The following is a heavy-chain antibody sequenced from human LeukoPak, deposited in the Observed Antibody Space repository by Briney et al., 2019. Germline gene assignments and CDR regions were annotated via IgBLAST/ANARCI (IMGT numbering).Heavy chain of an antibody. CDR3: ARHMSAAGRGRGWFDP. J-gene: IGHJ5*02. D-gene: IGHD6-13*01. V-gene: IGHV4-59*08. CDR2: IYYSGST. Sequence: SETLSLTCTDSGVSINSHYLNWIRQPPGKGLEWIGYIYYSGSTNYNPSLKSRVTISVDTSKNQFSLKLSSVTAADTAVYYCARHMSAAGRGRGWFDPWGQGTLVTVSS. CDR1: GVSINSHY.